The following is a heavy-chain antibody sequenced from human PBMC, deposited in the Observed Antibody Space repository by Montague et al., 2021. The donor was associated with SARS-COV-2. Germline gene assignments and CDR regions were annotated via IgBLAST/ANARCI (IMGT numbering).Heavy chain of an antibody. Sequence: CPSSGDGVFPNSAARSWFRQSPSRGLEWLGWTYHRSKWYLDYAVAVKGRITINADTSRNQFSLQLNSVTPEDTAVYYCARAPYSSGFYGMDVWGQGTTVTVSS. CDR3: ARAPYSSGFYGMDV. CDR1: GDGVFPNSAA. V-gene: IGHV6-1*01. D-gene: IGHD3-22*01. J-gene: IGHJ6*02. CDR2: TYHRSKWYL.